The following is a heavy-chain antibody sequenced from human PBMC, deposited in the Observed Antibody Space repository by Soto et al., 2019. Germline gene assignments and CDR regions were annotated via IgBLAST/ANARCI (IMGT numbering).Heavy chain of an antibody. Sequence: SVKVSCKASGGTFSSYAISWVRQAPGQGLEWMGGIIPIFGTANYAQKFQGRVTITADESTSTAYMELSSLRSEDTAVYYCARRGGYEIPGVGDFKYYYYYYGMDVWGQGTTVTVSS. CDR2: IIPIFGTA. J-gene: IGHJ6*02. V-gene: IGHV1-69*13. CDR1: GGTFSSYA. CDR3: ARRGGYEIPGVGDFKYYYYYYGMDV. D-gene: IGHD5-12*01.